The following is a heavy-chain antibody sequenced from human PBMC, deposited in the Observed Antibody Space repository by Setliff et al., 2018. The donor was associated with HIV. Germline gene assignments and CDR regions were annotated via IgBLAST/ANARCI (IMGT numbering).Heavy chain of an antibody. CDR3: ARSTVGAGASFP. CDR2: ISHSGNT. V-gene: IGHV4-59*12. CDR1: GDSINTYY. J-gene: IGHJ5*02. D-gene: IGHD1-26*01. Sequence: SETLSLTCTVSGDSINTYYWSWIRQPPGKGLEWIGCISHSGNTNFNPSLNSRVTISLDTSKNQFSLRLTSLTAADTAIYYCARSTVGAGASFPWGRGILVTVSS.